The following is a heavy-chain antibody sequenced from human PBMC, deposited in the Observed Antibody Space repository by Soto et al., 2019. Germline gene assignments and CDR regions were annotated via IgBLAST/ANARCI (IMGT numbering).Heavy chain of an antibody. D-gene: IGHD1-26*01. CDR2: VRYDGSNT. CDR1: AFIFTGYG. Sequence: QVQLVESGGGVVQPGRSLRLSCAASAFIFTGYGMHWVRQAPGKGLEWVAVVRYDGSNTYYADFVKGRFIISRDNPKNTLYLQMNSLRAEDTAVYYCARDGVGATAYFGYFDYWGQGTLVTVSS. V-gene: IGHV3-33*01. CDR3: ARDGVGATAYFGYFDY. J-gene: IGHJ4*02.